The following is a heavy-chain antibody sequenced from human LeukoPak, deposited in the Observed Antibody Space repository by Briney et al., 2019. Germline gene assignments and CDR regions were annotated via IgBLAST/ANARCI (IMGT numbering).Heavy chain of an antibody. CDR2: ISSSSSYI. Sequence: GGSLRLSCAASGFTFSSYSMNWVRQAPGKGLEWVSSISSSSSYIYYADSVKGRFTISRDNAKNSLYLQMNSLRAEDTAVYYCATSGILDWFLGYWGQGTLVTVSS. CDR3: ATSGILDWFLGY. CDR1: GFTFSSYS. D-gene: IGHD3/OR15-3a*01. J-gene: IGHJ4*02. V-gene: IGHV3-21*01.